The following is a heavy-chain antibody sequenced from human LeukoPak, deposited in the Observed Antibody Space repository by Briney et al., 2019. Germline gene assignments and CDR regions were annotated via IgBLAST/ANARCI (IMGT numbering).Heavy chain of an antibody. J-gene: IGHJ4*02. CDR1: GGSISSYY. CDR3: ASLDYYDSSGYLYY. CDR2: ISSSGGT. V-gene: IGHV4-59*01. Sequence: SETLSLTCTVSGGSISSYYWSWIRQPPGKGLEWIGYISSSGGTNYNPSLKSPVTMSIDTSKKEFSLNLTSVTAADTAIYYCASLDYYDSSGYLYYWGQGTLVTVSS. D-gene: IGHD3-22*01.